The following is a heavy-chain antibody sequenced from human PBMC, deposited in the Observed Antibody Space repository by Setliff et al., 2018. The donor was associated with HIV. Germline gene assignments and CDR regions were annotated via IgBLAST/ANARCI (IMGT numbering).Heavy chain of an antibody. Sequence: ASVKVSCKASGYTFTNYSMNWVRQVPGQGLEWMGCLNTNTVNPTSARDFTGRFVFSLDTFVKTAYLQISGLKADDTAVYYCARALYGEYGGDLNWLDPWGQGTLVTVSS. CDR3: ARALYGEYGGDLNWLDP. D-gene: IGHD4-17*01. CDR1: GYTFTNYS. V-gene: IGHV7-4-1*02. CDR2: LNTNTVNP. J-gene: IGHJ5*02.